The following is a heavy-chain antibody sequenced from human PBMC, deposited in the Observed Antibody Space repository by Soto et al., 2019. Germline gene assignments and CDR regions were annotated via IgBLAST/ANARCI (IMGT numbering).Heavy chain of an antibody. D-gene: IGHD3-22*01. J-gene: IGHJ4*02. CDR1: GFTFSSYS. V-gene: IGHV3-48*02. Sequence: GGSLRLSCAASGFTFSSYSMSWVRQAPGKGLEWVSYISSSSSTIYYADSVKGRFTISRDNAKNSLYLQMNSLRDEDTAVYYCARDYPGDSNRAGLDYWGQGTLVTVSS. CDR2: ISSSSSTI. CDR3: ARDYPGDSNRAGLDY.